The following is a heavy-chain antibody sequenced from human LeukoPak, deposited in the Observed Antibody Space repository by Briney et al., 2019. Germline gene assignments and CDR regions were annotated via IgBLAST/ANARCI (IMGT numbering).Heavy chain of an antibody. CDR2: IYDSGST. J-gene: IGHJ4*02. CDR3: ARVVGTYDFWSGYQGGYFGH. CDR1: GGSISSGGYY. D-gene: IGHD3-3*01. Sequence: SETLSLTCTVSGGSISSGGYYWSWIRQRPGKGLVGIVYIYDSGSTYYYPSLKSRVTIAVDTTKNQFSLRLRPVTAADRAFYCRARVVGTYDFWSGYQGGYFGHRGQGTLVNGSS. V-gene: IGHV4-31*03.